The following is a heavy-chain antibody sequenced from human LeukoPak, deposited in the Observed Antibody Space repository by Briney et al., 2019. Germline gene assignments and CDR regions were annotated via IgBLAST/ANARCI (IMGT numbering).Heavy chain of an antibody. CDR1: GLTFSSYA. CDR2: ISGSGDST. CDR3: AKGVTYGYYFDY. J-gene: IGHJ4*02. D-gene: IGHD4-17*01. Sequence: GGSLRLSCVVSGLTFSSYAMSWVRQAPGKGLEWVSAISGSGDSTYYADSVEGRFTISRDTSKNTVHLQMNSLRAVDTAVYYCAKGVTYGYYFDYWGQGTLVTVSS. V-gene: IGHV3-23*01.